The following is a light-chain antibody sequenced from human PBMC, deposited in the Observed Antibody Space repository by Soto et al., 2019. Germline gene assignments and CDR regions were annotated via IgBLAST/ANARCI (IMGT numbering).Light chain of an antibody. CDR3: QQCLTTPRT. CDR2: GAS. J-gene: IGKJ1*01. V-gene: IGKV1-39*01. CDR1: QTISTC. Sequence: DIQMTQFPSSLSASVGDRVTITCRASQTISTCLNWYQQKAGTAPKLLIYGASDLESGIPSRFGGSGSGTYFTLTISSLQPEDFAIYYCQQCLTTPRTFGQGTRVEI.